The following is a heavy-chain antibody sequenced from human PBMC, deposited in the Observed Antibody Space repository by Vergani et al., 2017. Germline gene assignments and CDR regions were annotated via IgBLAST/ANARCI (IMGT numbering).Heavy chain of an antibody. CDR3: AKGVVVDSSSWHSVHWFDP. V-gene: IGHV3-30*02. D-gene: IGHD6-13*01. Sequence: QVQLVESGGGVVQPGRSLRLSCAASGFSFSSFGFHWVRQAPGKGLEWVAFIHYDGSHEYYIDSVKGRFTISRDNSKNTLILQMNGLRAEDTAVYYCAKGVVVDSSSWHSVHWFDPWGQGTLVTVSS. CDR2: IHYDGSHE. J-gene: IGHJ5*02. CDR1: GFSFSSFG.